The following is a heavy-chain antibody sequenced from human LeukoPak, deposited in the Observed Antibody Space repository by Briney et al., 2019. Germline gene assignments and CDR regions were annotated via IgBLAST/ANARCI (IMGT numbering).Heavy chain of an antibody. CDR3: ARWMATVTTPDY. Sequence: ASVKVSCKASGYTFTGYYIHWVRQAPGQGLEWMGWVNPNSGGGTNYAQNFQGRVTMTRDTSISTAYMELSRLTSDDTAVYYCARWMATVTTPDYWGQGTLVTVSS. V-gene: IGHV1-2*02. CDR1: GYTFTGYY. CDR2: VNPNSGGGT. J-gene: IGHJ4*02. D-gene: IGHD4-11*01.